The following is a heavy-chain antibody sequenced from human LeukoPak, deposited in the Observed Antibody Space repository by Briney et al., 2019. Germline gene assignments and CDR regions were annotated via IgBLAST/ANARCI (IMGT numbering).Heavy chain of an antibody. CDR3: ASLGSSVSFYGMDV. CDR2: INHSGST. J-gene: IGHJ6*02. V-gene: IGHV4-34*01. Sequence: PSETLSLTCAVYGGSFSGYYWSWIRQPPGKGLEWIGEINHSGSTNYNPSLKSRVTISVDTSKNQFSLKLSSVTAADTAVYYCASLGSSVSFYGMDVWGQGTTVTVSS. CDR1: GGSFSGYY. D-gene: IGHD2-15*01.